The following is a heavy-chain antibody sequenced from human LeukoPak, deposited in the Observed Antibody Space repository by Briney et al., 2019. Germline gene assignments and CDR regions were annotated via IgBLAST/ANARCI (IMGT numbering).Heavy chain of an antibody. J-gene: IGHJ4*02. Sequence: KPSETLSLTCAVYGGSFSGYYWSWIRQPPGKGLEWIGEINHSGSTNYDPSLKSRVTISVDTSKNQFSLKLISVTAADTALYYCARAGLYGLGNSLDSWGQGTLVTVSS. V-gene: IGHV4-34*01. CDR1: GGSFSGYY. CDR2: INHSGST. CDR3: ARAGLYGLGNSLDS. D-gene: IGHD3-10*01.